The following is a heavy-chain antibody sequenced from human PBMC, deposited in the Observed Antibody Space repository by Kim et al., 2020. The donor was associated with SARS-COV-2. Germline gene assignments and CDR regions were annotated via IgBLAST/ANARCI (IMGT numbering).Heavy chain of an antibody. D-gene: IGHD3-3*01. J-gene: IGHJ4*02. Sequence: GGSLRLSCTASGFTFSSYAMSWVRLAPGMGLEWVSSISGSGSNKYYSDSLKGRLTISRDNSKNTLYLEMHSLKVEDTAFYYCTKESALFSDYWGQGTLVTVSA. CDR3: TKESALFSDY. CDR1: GFTFSSYA. CDR2: ISGSGSNK. V-gene: IGHV3-23*01.